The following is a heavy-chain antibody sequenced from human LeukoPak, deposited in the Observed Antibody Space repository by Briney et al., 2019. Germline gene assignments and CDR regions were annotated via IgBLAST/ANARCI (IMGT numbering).Heavy chain of an antibody. V-gene: IGHV3-23*01. D-gene: IGHD1-14*01. CDR2: ISGSGGIT. CDR1: GFTFSSHA. J-gene: IGHJ4*02. CDR3: AKITASASDY. Sequence: AGGSLRLSCAASGFTFSSHAMSWVRQTPGKGLEWVSVISGSGGITYYADSVKGRFTLSRDNSKNTLYLEMNSLRAEDTAVYYCAKITASASDYWGQGTQVTVSS.